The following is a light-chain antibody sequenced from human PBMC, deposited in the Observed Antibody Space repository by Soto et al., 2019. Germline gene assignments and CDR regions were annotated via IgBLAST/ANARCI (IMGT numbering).Light chain of an antibody. CDR1: QSVSSSY. J-gene: IGKJ3*01. CDR2: GAS. CDR3: QLSNNWPVT. Sequence: IVLSLSPVTLSLSPGERATLSCRASQSVSSSYLAWYQQKPGQAPRLLIYGASTRATGIPARFSGSGSGTEFTLTIISLQSEDFTLYYCQLSNNWPVTFGPGGNVDVK. V-gene: IGKV3-15*01.